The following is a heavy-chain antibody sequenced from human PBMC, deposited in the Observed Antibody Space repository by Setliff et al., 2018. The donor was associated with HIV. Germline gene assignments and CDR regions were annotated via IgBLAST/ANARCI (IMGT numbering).Heavy chain of an antibody. CDR3: ARPTLRSLAFDAFDI. Sequence: ASVKVSCKASGYTFTSYAMHWVRQAPGQRLEWMGWINAGNGNTKYSQKFQGRVTITRVTSASTAYMELSSLRSEDTAVYYCARPTLRSLAFDAFDIWGQGTMVTVS. J-gene: IGHJ3*02. CDR1: GYTFTSYA. V-gene: IGHV1-3*01. CDR2: INAGNGNT.